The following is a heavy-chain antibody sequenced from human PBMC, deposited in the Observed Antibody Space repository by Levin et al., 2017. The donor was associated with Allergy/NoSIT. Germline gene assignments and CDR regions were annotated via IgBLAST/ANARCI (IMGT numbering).Heavy chain of an antibody. D-gene: IGHD2-2*01. CDR3: ARIVVPAAAYGMDV. CDR1: GFTFSSYG. J-gene: IGHJ6*02. CDR2: IWYDGSNK. Sequence: GESLKISCAASGFTFSSYGMHWVRQAPGKGREWVAVIWYDGSNKYYADSVKGRFTISRDNSKNTLYLQMNSLRAEDTAVYYCARIVVPAAAYGMDVWGQGTTVTVSS. V-gene: IGHV3-33*01.